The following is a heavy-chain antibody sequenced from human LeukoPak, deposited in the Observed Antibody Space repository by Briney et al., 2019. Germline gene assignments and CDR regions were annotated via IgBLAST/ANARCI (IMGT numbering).Heavy chain of an antibody. CDR3: AREDLVGATKYDY. CDR1: GYSFTGYY. D-gene: IGHD1-26*01. Sequence: ASVKVSCKASGYSFTGYYTHWVRQAPGQGLEWMGWISPKSGGTNYAQKFRGWVTMTRDTSISTVYMELSRLRSDDTAVYYCAREDLVGATKYDYWGQGTLVTVSS. V-gene: IGHV1-2*04. CDR2: ISPKSGGT. J-gene: IGHJ4*02.